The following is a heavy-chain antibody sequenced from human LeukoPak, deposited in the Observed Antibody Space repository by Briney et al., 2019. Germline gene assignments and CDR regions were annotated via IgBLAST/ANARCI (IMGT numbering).Heavy chain of an antibody. CDR2: KQDGSEK. V-gene: IGHV3-7*05. J-gene: IGHJ6*02. CDR1: GFTLCFHL. D-gene: IGHD3-10*01. CDR3: ARDPNYGSGSAPYGMDV. Sequence: GGAPRIFLATPGFTLCFHLMRLGFPAPRERAGVRAQIKQDGSEKYYVESVRGRFTISRDNAKNSLDLQMNGLRAEDTAVYYCARDPNYGSGSAPYGMDVWGQGTTVTVSS.